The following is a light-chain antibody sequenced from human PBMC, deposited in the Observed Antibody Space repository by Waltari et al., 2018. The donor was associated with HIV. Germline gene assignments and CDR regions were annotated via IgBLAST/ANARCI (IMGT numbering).Light chain of an antibody. V-gene: IGKV1-39*01. CDR2: AAS. J-gene: IGKJ1*01. CDR3: QQSYSTPWT. Sequence: DIQMTQSPSSLSASVGYRVTITCRASQTISSYLNWYQQKPENAPKLLIYAASSLQSGVPSRFSGSGSGTDFTLTISSLQPEDFATYYCQQSYSTPWTFGQGTKVEIK. CDR1: QTISSY.